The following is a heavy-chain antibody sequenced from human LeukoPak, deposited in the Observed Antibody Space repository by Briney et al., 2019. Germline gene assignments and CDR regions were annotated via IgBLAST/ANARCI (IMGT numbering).Heavy chain of an antibody. J-gene: IGHJ4*02. V-gene: IGHV3-23*01. CDR1: GFTFSSYA. D-gene: IGHD6-13*01. CDR3: AKLVAAGSSGPTTTDC. Sequence: GGSLRLSCAASGFTFSSYAMSWVRQAPGKGLEWVSAISGSGGSTYYADSVKGRFTISRDNSKNTLYLQMNSLRAEDTAVYYCAKLVAAGSSGPTTTDCWGQGTLVTVSS. CDR2: ISGSGGST.